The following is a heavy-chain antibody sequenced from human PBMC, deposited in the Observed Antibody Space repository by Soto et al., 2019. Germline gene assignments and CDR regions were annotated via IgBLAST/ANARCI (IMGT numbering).Heavy chain of an antibody. Sequence: LRLSCAASGFTFSSYSMSWVRQAPGKGLEWVSGFRSSGDGGTTYYADSVKGRFTISRDNSKNTLFLQMNSLRAEDTAIYYCAKKVNSGPGSQYFDYWGQGTLVTVSS. CDR2: FRSSGDGGTT. D-gene: IGHD3-10*01. CDR3: AKKVNSGPGSQYFDY. CDR1: GFTFSSYS. J-gene: IGHJ4*02. V-gene: IGHV3-23*01.